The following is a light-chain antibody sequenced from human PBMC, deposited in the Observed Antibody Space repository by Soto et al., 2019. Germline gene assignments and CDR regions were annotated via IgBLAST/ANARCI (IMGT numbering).Light chain of an antibody. V-gene: IGLV4-60*03. CDR3: ETWDHSTRI. J-gene: IGLJ2*01. CDR1: RGHSSYI. CDR2: LEYSGGY. Sequence: QSVLTQSSSASASLGSSVKLTCTLSRGHSSYIIAWLQQQPGKAPRYLMNLEYSGGYNKGSGVPDRFSGSSSGADRSLTISNLQPEDEAEYYCETWDHSTRIFGEGTKLTVL.